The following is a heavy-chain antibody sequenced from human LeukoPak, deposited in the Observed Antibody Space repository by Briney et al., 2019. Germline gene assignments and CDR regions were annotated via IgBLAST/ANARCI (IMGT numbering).Heavy chain of an antibody. CDR2: MNPNSGNT. J-gene: IGHJ6*03. Sequence: ASVKVSCKASGYTFTSYDINWVRQATGQGLEWMGWMNPNSGNTGYAQKFQGRVTMTRNTSISTAYMELSSLRSEDTAVYYCARSSEGRYYYDSRGYSYYYYYMDVWGKGTTVTISS. CDR3: ARSSEGRYYYDSRGYSYYYYYMDV. D-gene: IGHD3-22*01. CDR1: GYTFTSYD. V-gene: IGHV1-8*01.